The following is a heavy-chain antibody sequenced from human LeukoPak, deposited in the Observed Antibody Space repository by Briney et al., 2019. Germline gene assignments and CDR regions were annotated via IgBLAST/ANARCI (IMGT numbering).Heavy chain of an antibody. CDR2: IIPILGIA. J-gene: IGHJ4*02. CDR1: GGTFSSYA. CDR3: AREESGGLFDY. Sequence: ASVSVSCKASGGTFSSYAISWVRQAPGQGLEWMGRIIPILGIANYAQKFQGRVTITADKSTSTAYMELSSLRSEDTAVYYCAREESGGLFDYWGQGTLVTVSS. V-gene: IGHV1-69*04. D-gene: IGHD3-16*01.